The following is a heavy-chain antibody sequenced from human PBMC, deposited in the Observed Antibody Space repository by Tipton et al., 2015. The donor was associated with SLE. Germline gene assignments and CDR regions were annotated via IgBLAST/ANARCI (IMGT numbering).Heavy chain of an antibody. Sequence: GSLRLSCVASGFTFSTYGMNWVRQAPGKGLEWVSYISTSSSYIYFADSVKGRFTISRDNAKNSVYLQMNSLRAEDTAVYYCARDTGYRFDPWGQGTLVTVS. CDR2: ISTSSSYI. V-gene: IGHV3-21*01. J-gene: IGHJ5*02. CDR1: GFTFSTYG. CDR3: ARDTGYRFDP. D-gene: IGHD5-18*01.